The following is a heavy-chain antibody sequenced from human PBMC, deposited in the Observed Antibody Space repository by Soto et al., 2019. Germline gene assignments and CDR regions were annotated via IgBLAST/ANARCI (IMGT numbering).Heavy chain of an antibody. CDR1: GGSVSSGSYY. CDR3: ARDQVFGTAQGGVSYYYYGMDV. D-gene: IGHD3-16*01. V-gene: IGHV4-61*01. Sequence: QVQLQESGPGLVKPSETLSLTCTVSGGSVSSGSYYWSWIRQPPGKGLEWIGYIYYSGTTNYNPSLKSRVTISVHTSKNQYSLKLSSVAAADTAVYYCARDQVFGTAQGGVSYYYYGMDVWGQGTTVTVSS. CDR2: IYYSGTT. J-gene: IGHJ6*02.